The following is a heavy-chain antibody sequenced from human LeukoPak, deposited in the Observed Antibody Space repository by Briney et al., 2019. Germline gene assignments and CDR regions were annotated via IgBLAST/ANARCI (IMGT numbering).Heavy chain of an antibody. D-gene: IGHD3-22*01. Sequence: PSETLSLTCAVYGGSFSGYYWSWIRQPPGEGLEWIGEINHSGSTNYNPSLKSRVTISVDTSKNQFSLKLSSVTVADTAVYYCARGWNSGYYSSFDYWGQGTLVTVSS. CDR3: ARGWNSGYYSSFDY. V-gene: IGHV4-34*01. CDR2: INHSGST. CDR1: GGSFSGYY. J-gene: IGHJ4*02.